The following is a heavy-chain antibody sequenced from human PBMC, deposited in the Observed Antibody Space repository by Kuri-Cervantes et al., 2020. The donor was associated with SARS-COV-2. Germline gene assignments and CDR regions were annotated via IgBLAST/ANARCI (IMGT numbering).Heavy chain of an antibody. CDR1: GFTFNTCA. J-gene: IGHJ4*02. Sequence: GGSLRLSCAASGFTFNTCAMHWVRQAPGKWLEWVAMVSSDGTNQSYADSVKGRFTISRDNSKNTLHLQIISLRTEDTGVFYCARARVGVFDFWGQGALVTVSS. CDR2: VSSDGTNQ. CDR3: ARARVGVFDF. V-gene: IGHV3-30*04. D-gene: IGHD2-21*01.